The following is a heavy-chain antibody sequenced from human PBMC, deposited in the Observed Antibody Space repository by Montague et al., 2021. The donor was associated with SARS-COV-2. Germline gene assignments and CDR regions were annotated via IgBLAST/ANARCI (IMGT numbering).Heavy chain of an antibody. CDR1: GVSLSTSGMC. CDR3: ARGPSDTYYYNGMDV. Sequence: PALVKPTQTLTLTCTFSGVSLSTSGMCMTWIRQPPGKAREWLARIDWDGDKYYNTSRKSRLTISKDTSKNLVVLTMTNMDPVDTATYYCARGPSDTYYYNGMDVWGRGATVTVSS. CDR2: IDWDGDK. V-gene: IGHV2-70*11. J-gene: IGHJ6*02.